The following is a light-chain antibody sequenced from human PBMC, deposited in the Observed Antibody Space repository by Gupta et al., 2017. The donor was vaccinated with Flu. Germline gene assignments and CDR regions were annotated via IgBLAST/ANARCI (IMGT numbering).Light chain of an antibody. CDR1: SLRNSY. CDR3: YSPDNTDKNHVV. J-gene: IGLJ2*01. CDR2: SKN. V-gene: IGLV3-19*01. Sequence: SSELTQDPAVSVALGQTVRITCQGDSLRNSYASWYQQKPAQAPVILIYSKNSRPTGIPPRFFCATTCDTASSITTGAHAADDAADYYYSPDNTDKNHVVFGGGTKLTVL.